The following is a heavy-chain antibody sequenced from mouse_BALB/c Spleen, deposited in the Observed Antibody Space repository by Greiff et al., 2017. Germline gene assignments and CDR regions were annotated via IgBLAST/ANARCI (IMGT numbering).Heavy chain of an antibody. Sequence: VQLQQSGAELVKPGASVKLSCTASGFNIKDTYMQWVKQRPEQGLEWIGRIDPANGNTKYDPKFQGKATITADTSSNTAYLQLSSLTSEDSAVYYCARAVVGGGYYFDYWGQGTTLTVSS. CDR1: GFNIKDTY. D-gene: IGHD1-1*01. CDR2: IDPANGNT. J-gene: IGHJ2*01. V-gene: IGHV14-3*02. CDR3: ARAVVGGGYYFDY.